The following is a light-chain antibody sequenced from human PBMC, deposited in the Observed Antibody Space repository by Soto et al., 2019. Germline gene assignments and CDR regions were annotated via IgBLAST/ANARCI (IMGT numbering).Light chain of an antibody. J-gene: IGKJ5*01. CDR2: DSS. CDR3: QQRKNWPPIT. V-gene: IGKV3-11*01. Sequence: EIVLTQSPAPLSLSPGETATLSCRASQNVDKFLAWYQQRPGQPPRLLIFDSSNRATGVPVRFSGSGSGTVFTLTIGSLEPEDSAVYYCQQRKNWPPITFGQGTRLEIK. CDR1: QNVDKF.